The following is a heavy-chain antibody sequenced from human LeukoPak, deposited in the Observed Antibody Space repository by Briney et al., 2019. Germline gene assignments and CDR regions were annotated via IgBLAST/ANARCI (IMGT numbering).Heavy chain of an antibody. J-gene: IGHJ6*02. V-gene: IGHV3-66*01. Sequence: GGSLRLSCAASGFTVSSNYMSWVRQAPGKGLEWVSVIYSGDNTYSADSVKGRFTISRDNSKNTLYLQMNSLRAEDTAVYYCARATRSTHYYAMDVWGQGTTVTVSS. CDR3: ARATRSTHYYAMDV. CDR1: GFTVSSNY. CDR2: IYSGDNT. D-gene: IGHD2-15*01.